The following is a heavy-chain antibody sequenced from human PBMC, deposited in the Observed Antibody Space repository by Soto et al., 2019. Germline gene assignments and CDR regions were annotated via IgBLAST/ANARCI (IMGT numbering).Heavy chain of an antibody. CDR2: IYVTGAV. J-gene: IGHJ5*02. V-gene: IGHV4-31*03. D-gene: IGHD2-21*01. CDR3: ARLRIATNNYKWLDP. Sequence: SETLSLTCSVSGAALNSGNYYWSWIRQVPGKGLEWIGHIYVTGAVDYNPSLRDRITISQDTSERQFSLNLRLVTAADTAVYYCARLRIATNNYKWLDPWGKGTRVTVSS. CDR1: GAALNSGNYY.